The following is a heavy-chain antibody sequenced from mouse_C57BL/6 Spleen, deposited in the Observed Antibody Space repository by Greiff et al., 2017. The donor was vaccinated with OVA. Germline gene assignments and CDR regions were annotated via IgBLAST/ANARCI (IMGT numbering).Heavy chain of an antibody. CDR2: IHPNSGST. Sequence: VQLQQPGAELVKPGASVKLSCKASGYTFTSYWMHWVKQRPGQGLEWIGMIHPNSGSTNYNEKFKSKATLTVDKSSSTAYMQLSSLTSEDSAVYYCARGGYDVGYAMDYWGQGTSVTVSS. CDR3: ARGGYDVGYAMDY. D-gene: IGHD2-2*01. J-gene: IGHJ4*01. V-gene: IGHV1-64*01. CDR1: GYTFTSYW.